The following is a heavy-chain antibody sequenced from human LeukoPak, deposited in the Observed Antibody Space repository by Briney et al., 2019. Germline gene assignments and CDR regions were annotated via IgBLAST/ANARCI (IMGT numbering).Heavy chain of an antibody. D-gene: IGHD3-16*01. Sequence: GGSLRLSCAASGNYWMHWVRQAPGKGLVWVSRINSDGSSTDYADSMKGRFTISRDNTKNTLYLQMNSLRAEDTAVYYCASSLGPLTEYWGQGTLVTVSS. CDR2: INSDGSST. V-gene: IGHV3-74*01. CDR3: ASSLGPLTEY. CDR1: GNYW. J-gene: IGHJ4*02.